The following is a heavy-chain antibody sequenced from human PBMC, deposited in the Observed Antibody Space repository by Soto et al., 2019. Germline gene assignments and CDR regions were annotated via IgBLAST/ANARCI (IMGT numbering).Heavy chain of an antibody. J-gene: IGHJ6*02. CDR1: VGSISSYY. CDR3: ARDPPYYDFRLVV. CDR2: IYYSGRT. D-gene: IGHD3-3*01. Sequence: SETLSLTCPVSVGSISSYYFVWIRRHQGKGLEWIGSIYYSGRTYYTPSLKSRVTISVDTSKNQFSLILSSVTAADTAVYYCARDPPYYDFRLVVWGQGTTVTV. V-gene: IGHV4-39*02.